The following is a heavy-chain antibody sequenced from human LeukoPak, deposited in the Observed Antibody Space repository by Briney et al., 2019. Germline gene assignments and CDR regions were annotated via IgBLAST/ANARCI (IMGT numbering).Heavy chain of an antibody. CDR3: ASLLRALVAFDI. D-gene: IGHD1-26*01. J-gene: IGHJ3*02. V-gene: IGHV4-34*01. CDR1: GGSFSGYY. CDR2: INHGGST. Sequence: SETLSLTCAVYGGSFSGYYWSWIRQPPGKGLGWIGEINHGGSTNYNPSLKSRVTISVDTSKNQFSLKLSSVTAADTAVYYCASLLRALVAFDIWGQGTLVTVSS.